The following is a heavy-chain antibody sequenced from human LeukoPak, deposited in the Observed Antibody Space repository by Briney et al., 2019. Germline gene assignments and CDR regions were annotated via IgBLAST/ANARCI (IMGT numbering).Heavy chain of an antibody. CDR1: GFTYSIYD. CDR2: ISGSVGST. CDR3: AKGLNIYPY. Sequence: GGSLRLSCAASGFTYSIYDMSWVRQAPGKGLEWVSAISGSVGSTYYADSVKGRFTISRDNSKNTLYLQMNSLRAEDTAVYYCAKGLNIYPYWGQGTLVPVSS. J-gene: IGHJ4*02. D-gene: IGHD2-2*02. V-gene: IGHV3-23*01.